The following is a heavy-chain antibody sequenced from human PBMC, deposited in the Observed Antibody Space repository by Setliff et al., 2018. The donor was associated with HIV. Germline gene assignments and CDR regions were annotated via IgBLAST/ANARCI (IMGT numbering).Heavy chain of an antibody. V-gene: IGHV4-4*07. CDR2: IYTSGST. CDR1: GGAIINHD. J-gene: IGHJ4*02. CDR3: ARDRALRFSRSPSFYYFDS. Sequence: SETLSLTCNVSGGAIINHDWTWVRQPAGKGLEWIGHIYTSGSTNYNPSLKSRVTISVDTSKNQFSLKLTSVTAADTAVYFCARDRALRFSRSPSFYYFDSWGQGALVTVSS. D-gene: IGHD3-3*02.